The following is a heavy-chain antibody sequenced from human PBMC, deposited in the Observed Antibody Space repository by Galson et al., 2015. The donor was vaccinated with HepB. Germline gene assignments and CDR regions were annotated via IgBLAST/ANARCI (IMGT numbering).Heavy chain of an antibody. J-gene: IGHJ4*02. V-gene: IGHV3-30*18. CDR2: ISYDGSNK. CDR3: AKEAGGDNYQAFDY. D-gene: IGHD5-24*01. Sequence: SLRLSCAASGFIFSRYGMHWVRQAPGKGLEWVAVISYDGSNKYYGDSVKGRLTISRDNSKNTLYLQMNSLRAEDTAVYYCAKEAGGDNYQAFDYWGQGTLVTVSS. CDR1: GFIFSRYG.